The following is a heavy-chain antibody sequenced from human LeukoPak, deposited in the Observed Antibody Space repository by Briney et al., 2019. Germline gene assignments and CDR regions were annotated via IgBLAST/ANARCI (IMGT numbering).Heavy chain of an antibody. Sequence: SETLSLTCTVSGGSISSYYWGWIRQPPGKGLEWIGSIYHSGSTYYNPSLKSRVTISVDTSKNQFSLKLSSVTAADTAVYYCARLVVVAATHYYMDVWGKGTTVTVSS. CDR2: IYHSGST. CDR3: ARLVVVAATHYYMDV. CDR1: GGSISSYY. J-gene: IGHJ6*03. V-gene: IGHV4-38-2*02. D-gene: IGHD2-15*01.